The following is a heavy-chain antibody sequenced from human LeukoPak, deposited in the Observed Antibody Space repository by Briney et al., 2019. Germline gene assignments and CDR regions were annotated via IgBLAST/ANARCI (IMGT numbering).Heavy chain of an antibody. D-gene: IGHD2-8*01. V-gene: IGHV3-30-3*01. CDR1: GFTFSSYA. CDR3: AREHRRYCTNGVCYMADY. Sequence: PGRSLRLSCAASGFTFSSYAMDWVRQAPGKGLEWVAVISYDGSNKYYADSVKGRFTISRDNSKNTLYLQMNSLRAEDTAVYYCAREHRRYCTNGVCYMADYWGQGTLVTVSS. J-gene: IGHJ4*02. CDR2: ISYDGSNK.